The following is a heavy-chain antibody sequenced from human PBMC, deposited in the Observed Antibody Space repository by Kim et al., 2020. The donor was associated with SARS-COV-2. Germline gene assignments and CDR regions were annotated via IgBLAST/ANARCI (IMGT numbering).Heavy chain of an antibody. V-gene: IGHV3-49*02. CDR3: ARGLSGSDAFDI. J-gene: IGHJ3*02. Sequence: AASLQGRFTISSTDAKSAAFLQLNSLETGDTAVYYCARGLSGSDAFDIWGQGTLVTVSS. D-gene: IGHD5-12*01.